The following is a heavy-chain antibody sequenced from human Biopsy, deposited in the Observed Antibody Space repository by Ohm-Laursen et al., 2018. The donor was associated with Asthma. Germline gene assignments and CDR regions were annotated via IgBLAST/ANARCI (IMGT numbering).Heavy chain of an antibody. Sequence: SDTLSLTCTVSGASIKTADHYWSWLRQPPGKGLEWFGFIHYSGSTSYNPSLKGGVTISVDTSKNQFSLKLSSVTAADTAVYYCARASVAASSNWFDPWGQGTLVTVSS. CDR3: ARASVAASSNWFDP. CDR1: GASIKTADHY. CDR2: IHYSGST. V-gene: IGHV4-30-4*02. J-gene: IGHJ5*02. D-gene: IGHD6-19*01.